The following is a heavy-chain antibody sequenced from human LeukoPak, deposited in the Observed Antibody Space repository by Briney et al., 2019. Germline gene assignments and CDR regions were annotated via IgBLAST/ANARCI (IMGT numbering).Heavy chain of an antibody. CDR1: GFTFSSYS. CDR2: ISSSSSTI. V-gene: IGHV3-48*02. J-gene: IGHJ4*02. CDR3: AREKPHEWELYFDY. D-gene: IGHD1-26*01. Sequence: PGGSLRLSCAASGFTFSSYSMNWVRQAPGKGLEWVSYISSSSSTIYYADSVKGRFTISRDNAKNSLYLQMNSLRDEDTAVYYCAREKPHEWELYFDYWGQGTLVTVSS.